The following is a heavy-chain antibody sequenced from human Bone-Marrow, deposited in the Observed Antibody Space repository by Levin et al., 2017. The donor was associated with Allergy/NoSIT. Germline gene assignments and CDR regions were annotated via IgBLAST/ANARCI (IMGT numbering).Heavy chain of an antibody. CDR2: ITSTSTYI. V-gene: IGHV3-21*01. CDR3: TRGLHDYGDRGRWFDP. J-gene: IGHJ5*02. D-gene: IGHD4-17*01. Sequence: GESLKISCAASGFTFNSYTMNWVRQAPGKGLEWVSSITSTSTYIYYADSMKGRFTVSRDNAKNSLFLEMNSLRAEDTAVYYCTRGLHDYGDRGRWFDPWGQGTLVTVSS. CDR1: GFTFNSYT.